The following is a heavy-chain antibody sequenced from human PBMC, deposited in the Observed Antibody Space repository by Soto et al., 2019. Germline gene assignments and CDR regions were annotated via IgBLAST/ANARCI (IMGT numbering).Heavy chain of an antibody. V-gene: IGHV1-18*01. CDR3: AMVDNYVTPTPQDV. CDR2: ISPYSGNT. CDR1: GYIFVNYG. J-gene: IGHJ6*02. D-gene: IGHD3-16*01. Sequence: QVQLVQSGDEVMKPGSSVKVSCKDSGYIFVNYGIAWVRQAPGQGLAWMGWISPYSGNTHYASQVKGRLTMTADTSTSSANVDLGSLTSDDTAVYYCAMVDNYVTPTPQDVWGQGTTGTVSS.